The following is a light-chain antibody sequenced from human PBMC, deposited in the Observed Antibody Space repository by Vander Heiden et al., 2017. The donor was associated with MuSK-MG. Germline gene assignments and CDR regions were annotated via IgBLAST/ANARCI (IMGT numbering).Light chain of an antibody. CDR1: QGVDTY. CDR3: QQNCSTPRT. J-gene: IGKJ1*01. Sequence: DIQMTQSPSPLSVSLGDSVTVPSRASQGVDTYLNWYQQKPGEAPRLLFYAASRLRSGVPSRFSGRGSGTDFTLTITNLPPDDFATYYCQQNCSTPRTFGQGTKVEIK. V-gene: IGKV1-39*01. CDR2: AAS.